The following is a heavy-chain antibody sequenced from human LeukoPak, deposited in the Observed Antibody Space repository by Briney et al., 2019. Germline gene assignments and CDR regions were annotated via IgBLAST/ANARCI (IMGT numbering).Heavy chain of an antibody. Sequence: GASVKVSCKASGYTFTSYYMHWVRQAPGQGLEWMGWINPNSGGTNYAQKFQGRVTMTRDTSISTAYMELSRLRSDDTAVYYCARDLGYYYGSGIDYWGQGTLVTVSS. CDR1: GYTFTSYY. J-gene: IGHJ4*02. CDR2: INPNSGGT. V-gene: IGHV1-2*02. D-gene: IGHD3-10*01. CDR3: ARDLGYYYGSGIDY.